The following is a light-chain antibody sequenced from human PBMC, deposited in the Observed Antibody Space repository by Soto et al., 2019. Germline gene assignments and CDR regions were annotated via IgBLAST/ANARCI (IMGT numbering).Light chain of an antibody. CDR1: QGISSY. V-gene: IGKV1-39*01. J-gene: IGKJ4*01. CDR2: AAS. Sequence: QMTQSPGARATPAGRTGTITCRASQGISSYLNWYQQKPGKAPKLLIYAASSLQSGGPSRFSGSGSGTDFTLTISSLQPEDFATYYCQQRYSTLALTFGRGTKVDIK. CDR3: QQRYSTLALT.